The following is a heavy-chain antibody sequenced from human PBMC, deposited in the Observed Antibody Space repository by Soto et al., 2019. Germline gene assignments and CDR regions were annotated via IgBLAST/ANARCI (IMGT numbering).Heavy chain of an antibody. V-gene: IGHV1-69*12. Sequence: QVQLVQSGAEVKKPGSSVKVSCKASGGTFSSYAINWVRQAPGQGLEWMGGIIPIFGTADYAQKFQGRVTSTADESPSTAYIELSSLRSEDTAVYYCASNGFGQTYYYGMDVWGQGTTVTVSS. J-gene: IGHJ6*02. CDR3: ASNGFGQTYYYGMDV. CDR2: IIPIFGTA. D-gene: IGHD3-10*01. CDR1: GGTFSSYA.